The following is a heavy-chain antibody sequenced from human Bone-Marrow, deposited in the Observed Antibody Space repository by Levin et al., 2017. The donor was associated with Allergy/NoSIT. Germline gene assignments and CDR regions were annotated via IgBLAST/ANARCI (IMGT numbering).Heavy chain of an antibody. CDR1: GASVSSASRYY. CDR3: ARDPASQTYTWPAYYYDF. J-gene: IGHJ4*02. D-gene: IGHD5-12*01. Sequence: TSSETLSLTCTVSGASVSSASRYYWSWVRQHPGKGLEWIGYMDSSGGTYYNPSLRSRVTISIDTSKNQFYLRLKSVAAADTAVYYCARDPASQTYTWPAYYYDFWGQGALVTVSS. V-gene: IGHV4-31*03. CDR2: MDSSGGT.